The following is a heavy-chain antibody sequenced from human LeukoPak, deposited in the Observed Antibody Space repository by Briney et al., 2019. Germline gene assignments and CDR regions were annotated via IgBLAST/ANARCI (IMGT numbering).Heavy chain of an antibody. CDR2: ISYDGSNK. CDR1: GFTFSSYA. D-gene: IGHD3-22*01. Sequence: GGSLRLSCAASGFTFSSYAMHWVRQAPGKGLEWVAVISYDGSNKYYADSVKGRFTISRDNSKNTLYLQMNSLRAEDTAVYYCARGLSYYYDSSGYYDYYYGMDVWGQGTTVTVSS. J-gene: IGHJ6*02. CDR3: ARGLSYYYDSSGYYDYYYGMDV. V-gene: IGHV3-30*14.